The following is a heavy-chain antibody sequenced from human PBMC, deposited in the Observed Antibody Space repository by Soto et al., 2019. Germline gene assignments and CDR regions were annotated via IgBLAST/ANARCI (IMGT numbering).Heavy chain of an antibody. CDR2: ISGSGGST. V-gene: IGHV3-23*01. J-gene: IGHJ4*02. D-gene: IGHD3-10*01. CDR3: ADYGSGSPWFYFDY. CDR1: GFTFINYA. Sequence: VQLLQSGGGLVQPGGSLRLSCAASGFTFINYAMSWVRQAPGKGLEWVSAISGSGGSTYYADSVKGRFTISRDNSKKKLYLQMNSLRAEDTAVYYCADYGSGSPWFYFDYWGQGTLVPVSS.